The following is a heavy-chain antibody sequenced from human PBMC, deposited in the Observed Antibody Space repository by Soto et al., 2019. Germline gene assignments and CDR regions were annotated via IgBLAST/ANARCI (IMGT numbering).Heavy chain of an antibody. V-gene: IGHV1-69*02. J-gene: IGHJ5*02. CDR3: ASPGSSGQRRGWFDP. CDR1: GGTFSSYT. CDR2: IIPILGIA. D-gene: IGHD6-19*01. Sequence: QVQLVQSGAEVKKPGSSVKVSCKASGGTFSSYTISWVRQAPGQGLEWMGRIIPILGIANYAQKFQGRVTITADKSTSTAYMELSSLRSEDTAVYYCASPGSSGQRRGWFDPWGQGTLVTVSS.